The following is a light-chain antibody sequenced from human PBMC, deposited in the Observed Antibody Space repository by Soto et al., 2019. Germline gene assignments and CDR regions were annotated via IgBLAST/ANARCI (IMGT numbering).Light chain of an antibody. CDR1: QSVLYSSNNKNY. CDR3: QQYYSAPRT. CDR2: WAS. J-gene: IGKJ1*01. V-gene: IGKV4-1*01. Sequence: DIVMTQSPASLAVSLGERATINCKSSQSVLYSSNNKNYLAWYQQKPGQPPKPLIYWASTRESGVPDRFSGSRSGTDVTLTISTLQAEEVAFYYCQQYYSAPRTFGQGTKVEI.